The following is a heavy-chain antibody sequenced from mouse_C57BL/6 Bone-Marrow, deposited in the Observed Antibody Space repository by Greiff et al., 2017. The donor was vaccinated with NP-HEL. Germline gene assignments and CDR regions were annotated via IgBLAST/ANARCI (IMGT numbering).Heavy chain of an antibody. CDR3: ARDPDY. V-gene: IGHV1-59*01. CDR2: IDPSDSYT. J-gene: IGHJ2*01. Sequence: QVHVKQPGAELVRPGTSVKLSCKASGYTFTSYWMHWVKQRPGQGLEWIGVIDPSDSYTNYNQKFKGKATLTVDTSSSTAYMQLSSLTSEDSAVYYCARDPDYWGQGTTLTVSS. CDR1: GYTFTSYW.